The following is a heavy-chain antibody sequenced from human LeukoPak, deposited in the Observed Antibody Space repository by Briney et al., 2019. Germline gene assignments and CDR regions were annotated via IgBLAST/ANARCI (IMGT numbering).Heavy chain of an antibody. J-gene: IGHJ4*02. Sequence: PGGSLRLSCAASGFTFSDYYMSWIRQAPGKGLEWVSYISGIGGAVYYADSVKGRFTISRDNARNSLSLQMNSLRSEDTAVYYCAKNWNLDFWGQGTLVTVSS. CDR3: AKNWNLDF. V-gene: IGHV3-11*01. D-gene: IGHD1-1*01. CDR1: GFTFSDYY. CDR2: ISGIGGAV.